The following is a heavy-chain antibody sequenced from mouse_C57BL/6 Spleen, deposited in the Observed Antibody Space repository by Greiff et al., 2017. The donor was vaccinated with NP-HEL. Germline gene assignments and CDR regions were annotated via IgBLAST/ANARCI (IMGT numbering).Heavy chain of an antibody. D-gene: IGHD2-4*01. CDR3: ASCDSYYFDD. Sequence: EVMLVESGGDLVKPGGSLKLSCAASGFTFSSYGMSWVCQTPDKRLEWVATISSGGSYTYYPDSVKGRFTISRDNAKNTLYLQMSSLKSEDTAMYYCASCDSYYFDDWGQGTTLTVSS. CDR1: GFTFSSYG. J-gene: IGHJ2*01. V-gene: IGHV5-6*01. CDR2: ISSGGSYT.